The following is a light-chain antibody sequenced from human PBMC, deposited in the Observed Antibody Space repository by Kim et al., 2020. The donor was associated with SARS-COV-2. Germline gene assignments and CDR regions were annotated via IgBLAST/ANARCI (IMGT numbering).Light chain of an antibody. CDR1: SSDVGGYNY. Sequence: QSITISCIGTSSDVGGYNYVSWYQQHPGKAPKVMIYDVSNRPSGVSTRFSGSKSGNTASLTISGLQTEDEADYYCSSYTSTTTLVVFGGGTKVTVL. J-gene: IGLJ2*01. CDR3: SSYTSTTTLVV. CDR2: DVS. V-gene: IGLV2-14*03.